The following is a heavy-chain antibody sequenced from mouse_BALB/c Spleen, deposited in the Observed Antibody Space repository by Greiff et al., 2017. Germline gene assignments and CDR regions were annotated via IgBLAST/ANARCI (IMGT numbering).Heavy chain of an antibody. CDR3: ARQDWAYYFDY. CDR2: ISYSGST. Sequence: EVKVEESGPGLVKPSQSLSLTCTVTGYSITSDYAWNWIRQFPGNKLEWMGYISYSGSTSYNPSLKSRISITRDTSKNQFFLQLNSVTTEDTATYYCARQDWAYYFDYWGQGTTLTVSS. V-gene: IGHV3-2*02. D-gene: IGHD4-1*01. J-gene: IGHJ2*01. CDR1: GYSITSDYA.